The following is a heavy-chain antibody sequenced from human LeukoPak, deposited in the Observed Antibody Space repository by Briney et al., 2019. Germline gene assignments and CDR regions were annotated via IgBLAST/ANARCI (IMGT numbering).Heavy chain of an antibody. V-gene: IGHV3-30*04. CDR2: ISYDGSNK. D-gene: IGHD2-15*01. CDR1: GFTFSSYA. J-gene: IGHJ4*02. Sequence: GGSLRLSCAASGFTFSSYAMHWVRQAPGKGLEWVAVISYDGSNKYYADSVKGRFTISRDNSKNTLYLQMNSLRAEDAAVYYCAKAPVTSCRGAFCYPFDYWGQGTLVTVSS. CDR3: AKAPVTSCRGAFCYPFDY.